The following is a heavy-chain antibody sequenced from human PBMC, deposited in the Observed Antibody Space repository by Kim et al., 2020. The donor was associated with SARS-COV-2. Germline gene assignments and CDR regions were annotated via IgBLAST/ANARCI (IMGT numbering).Heavy chain of an antibody. V-gene: IGHV4-59*13. CDR2: IYYSGST. CDR1: GGSISSYY. Sequence: SETLSLTCTVSGGSISSYYWSWIRQPPGKGLEWIGYIYYSGSTNYNPSLKSRVTISVDTSKNQFSLKLSSVTAADTAVYYCARAGICSGGSCYSGFEHWGQGTLVTVSS. J-gene: IGHJ4*02. CDR3: ARAGICSGGSCYSGFEH. D-gene: IGHD2-15*01.